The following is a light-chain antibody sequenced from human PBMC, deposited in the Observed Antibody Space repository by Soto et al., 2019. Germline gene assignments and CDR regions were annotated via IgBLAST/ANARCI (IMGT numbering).Light chain of an antibody. CDR2: SVS. J-gene: IGLJ1*01. CDR1: SSDIGAYNH. Sequence: QSALTQPASVSGSPGQSITISCSGSSSDIGAYNHVAWFQQFPGKTPKLVIYSVSDRPSGVSNRFSGSKSVYTASLTISRLQTEDEADYFCTSSTIDSRYVFGTGTKVTVL. CDR3: TSSTIDSRYV. V-gene: IGLV2-14*01.